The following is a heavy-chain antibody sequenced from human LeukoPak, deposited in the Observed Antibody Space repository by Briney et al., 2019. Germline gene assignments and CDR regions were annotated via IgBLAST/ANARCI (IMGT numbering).Heavy chain of an antibody. CDR1: GLTFSSYW. CDR3: ARVQLGGSWFFDL. CDR2: IKQDGSEE. J-gene: IGHJ2*01. D-gene: IGHD5-12*01. V-gene: IGHV3-7*03. Sequence: PGGSLRLSCAASGLTFSSYWMSWVRQAPGTGLEWVANIKQDGSEEYYVDSVRGRLTISRDNAKNSLYLQMNSLRAEDTAVYYCARVQLGGSWFFDLWGRGTLVTVSS.